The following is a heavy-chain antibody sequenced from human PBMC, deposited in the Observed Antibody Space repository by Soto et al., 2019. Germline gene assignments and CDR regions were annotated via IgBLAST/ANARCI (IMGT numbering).Heavy chain of an antibody. V-gene: IGHV3-21*01. CDR3: AREETAWPLAYGLDV. CDR1: GFSFSTYS. D-gene: IGHD2-21*02. CDR2: ISSRSDT. Sequence: GGSLRLSCAASGFSFSTYSMNWVRQAPGKGLEWASSISSRSDTYYADSVKGRFTISRDNAKNSVSLQMDSLRAEDAAVYYCAREETAWPLAYGLDVWGQGTTVTVS. J-gene: IGHJ6*02.